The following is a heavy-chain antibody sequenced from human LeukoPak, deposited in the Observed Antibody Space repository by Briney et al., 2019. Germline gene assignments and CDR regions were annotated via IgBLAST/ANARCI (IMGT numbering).Heavy chain of an antibody. CDR3: AKGLDGGGYRYYFDY. CDR1: GFTFSSYA. CDR2: ISGSGAST. D-gene: IGHD3-22*01. Sequence: GGSLRLSCAASGFTFSSYAMSWVRQAPGKGLEWVSGISGSGASTYYADSVRGRFTISRDNSKNTLYVQMNSLRAEDTAAYYCAKGLDGGGYRYYFDYWGQGTLVTVSS. J-gene: IGHJ4*02. V-gene: IGHV3-23*01.